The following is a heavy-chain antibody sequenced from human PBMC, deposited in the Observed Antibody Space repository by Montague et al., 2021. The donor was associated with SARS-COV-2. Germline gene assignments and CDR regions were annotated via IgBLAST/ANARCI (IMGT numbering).Heavy chain of an antibody. CDR1: GYGLTELP. V-gene: IGHV1-24*01. CDR3: ATSADWGSTGRFDF. D-gene: IGHD7-27*01. Sequence: SVKVSCKVSGYGLTELPMHWVRQAPGKGLEWMGGVDPEDGKTTYAQNFQGRLTIAEDTSADTAYMELSSLRSDDTAVYYCATSADWGSTGRFDFWGQGTLVTVSS. CDR2: VDPEDGKT. J-gene: IGHJ4*02.